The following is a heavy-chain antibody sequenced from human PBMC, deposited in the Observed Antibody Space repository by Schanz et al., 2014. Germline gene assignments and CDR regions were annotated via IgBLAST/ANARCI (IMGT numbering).Heavy chain of an antibody. D-gene: IGHD4-4*01. V-gene: IGHV4-38-2*02. CDR1: GYSITSGYY. CDR2: IYHSGST. Sequence: QVQLQESGPGLVKASETLSLTCTVFGYSITSGYYWAWIRQPPGKGLEWIGNIYHSGSTNNNPSLTVRVSRPVDTSKKNFPLRFRSVPAADTAVYYCARSPLGYSASGIDPFDIWGQGTMVTVSS. J-gene: IGHJ3*02. CDR3: ARSPLGYSASGIDPFDI.